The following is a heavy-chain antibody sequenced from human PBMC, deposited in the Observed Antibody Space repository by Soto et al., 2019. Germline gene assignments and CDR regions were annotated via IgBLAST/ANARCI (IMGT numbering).Heavy chain of an antibody. J-gene: IGHJ4*02. CDR1: GFTFKSYW. CDR3: ARDTGGEGIDF. Sequence: GGSLRLSCAASGFTFKSYWMHWVRQVPEKGLEWVSHINVDGRGTSYAGPVRGRFTSSRDNAKYVLFLQMGSLRGEDTAIYYCARDTGGEGIDFWGQGTLVTVSS. V-gene: IGHV3-74*01. D-gene: IGHD3-16*01. CDR2: INVDGRGT.